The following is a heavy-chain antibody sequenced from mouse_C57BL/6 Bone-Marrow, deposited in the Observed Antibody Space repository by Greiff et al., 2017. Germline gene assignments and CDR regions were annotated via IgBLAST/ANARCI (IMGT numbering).Heavy chain of an antibody. V-gene: IGHV1-54*01. CDR1: GYAFTNYL. Sequence: QVHVKQSGAELVRPGTSVKVSCKASGYAFTNYLIEWVKQRPGQGLEWIGVINPGSGGTNYNEKFKGKATLTADKSSSTAYMQLSSLTSEDSAVYFCARSIYYGPYWYFDVWGTGTTVTVSS. CDR3: ARSIYYGPYWYFDV. D-gene: IGHD2-1*01. CDR2: INPGSGGT. J-gene: IGHJ1*03.